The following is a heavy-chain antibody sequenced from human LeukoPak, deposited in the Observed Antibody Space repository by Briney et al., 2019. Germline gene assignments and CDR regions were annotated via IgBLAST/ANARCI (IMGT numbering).Heavy chain of an antibody. D-gene: IGHD3-22*01. CDR3: ARADSSGYYLPIN. J-gene: IGHJ4*02. CDR1: GFTFSSYE. V-gene: IGHV3-48*01. CDR2: ISSSSSTI. Sequence: GGSLRLSCAASGFTFSSYEMNWVRQAPGKGLEWVSYISSSSSTIYYADSVKGRFTISRDNAKNSLYLQMNSLRAEDTAVYYCARADSSGYYLPINWGQGTLVTVSS.